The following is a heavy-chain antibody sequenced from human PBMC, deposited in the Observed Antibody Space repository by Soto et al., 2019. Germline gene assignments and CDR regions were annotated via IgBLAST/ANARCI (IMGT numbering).Heavy chain of an antibody. CDR1: GGTFSSYA. J-gene: IGHJ6*02. D-gene: IGHD3-10*01. CDR3: ARSGAEYYYGSGSFYYGMDV. V-gene: IGHV1-69*01. CDR2: IIPIFGTA. Sequence: QVQLVQSGAEVKKPGSSVKVSCKASGGTFSSYAISWVRQAPGQGPEWMGGIIPIFGTANYAQKFHGRVTITADESTSTAYMELSSLRSEDTAVYYCARSGAEYYYGSGSFYYGMDVWGQGTTVTVSS.